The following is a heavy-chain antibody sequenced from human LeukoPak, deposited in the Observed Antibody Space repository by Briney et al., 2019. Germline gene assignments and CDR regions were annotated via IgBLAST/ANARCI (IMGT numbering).Heavy chain of an antibody. CDR3: ARYPLSYSDYYMDV. J-gene: IGHJ6*03. D-gene: IGHD2-15*01. CDR1: GFTFSIYY. Sequence: GGSLRLSCAASGFTFSIYYMTWVRQAPGKGLEWVSSISTSGAYIYYADSVKGRFTISRDKAKNSLYLQMNSLRAEDSAVYYCARYPLSYSDYYMDVWGTGTTVTVSS. V-gene: IGHV3-21*01. CDR2: ISTSGAYI.